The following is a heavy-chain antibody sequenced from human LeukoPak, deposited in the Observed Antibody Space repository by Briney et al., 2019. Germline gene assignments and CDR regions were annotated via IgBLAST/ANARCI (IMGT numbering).Heavy chain of an antibody. CDR2: INPNSGGT. Sequence: GASVRVSCKASGYTFTGYYTHWVRQAPGQGLEWMGWINPNSGGTKYAQKFQGRVTMTRDTSISTAYMELTRLRSDDTAVYYCARESQEGYYYDNSGMDVWGKGTTVTVSS. CDR3: ARESQEGYYYDNSGMDV. CDR1: GYTFTGYY. D-gene: IGHD3-22*01. J-gene: IGHJ6*04. V-gene: IGHV1-2*02.